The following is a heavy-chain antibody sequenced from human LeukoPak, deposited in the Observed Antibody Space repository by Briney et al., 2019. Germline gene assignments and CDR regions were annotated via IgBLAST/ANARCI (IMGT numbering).Heavy chain of an antibody. Sequence: SETLSLTCSVSGYSISSSYYWGWIRQPPGKGLEWIGSIYYSGSTYYNPSLKSRVTISVDTSKNQFSLKLSSVTAADTAVYYCARQEPGDVLLWFGEFAAFDYWGQGTLVTVSS. CDR1: GYSISSSYY. J-gene: IGHJ4*02. CDR3: ARQEPGDVLLWFGEFAAFDY. CDR2: IYYSGST. D-gene: IGHD3-10*01. V-gene: IGHV4-39*01.